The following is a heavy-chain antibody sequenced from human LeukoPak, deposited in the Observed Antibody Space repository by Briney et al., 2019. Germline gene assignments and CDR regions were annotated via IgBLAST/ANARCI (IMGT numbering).Heavy chain of an antibody. Sequence: PSETLSLTCTVSGGSISSYYWSWIRQPPGKGLEWIGYIYYSGSTNYNPSLKSRVTISVDTSKNQFSLKLSSVTAADTAVYYCASSTYYDSSGYYQDYWGQGTLVTVSS. CDR1: GGSISSYY. J-gene: IGHJ4*02. V-gene: IGHV4-59*08. CDR3: ASSTYYDSSGYYQDY. CDR2: IYYSGST. D-gene: IGHD3-22*01.